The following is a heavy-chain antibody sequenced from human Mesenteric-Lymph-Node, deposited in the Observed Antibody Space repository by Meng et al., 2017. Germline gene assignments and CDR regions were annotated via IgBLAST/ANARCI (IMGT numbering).Heavy chain of an antibody. CDR2: MYHSGDT. J-gene: IGHJ4*02. CDR3: ARDGYYYDYTDF. V-gene: IGHV4-38-2*02. D-gene: IGHD3-22*01. CDR1: GYSNSSGYY. Sequence: SETLSLTCNVSGYSNSSGYYWGWIRQPPGKGLEWIGNMYHSGDTYYNPSLKSRVTMSADTSRNQFSLKLSSVTAADTAVYYCARDGYYYDYTDFWGQGTLVTVSS.